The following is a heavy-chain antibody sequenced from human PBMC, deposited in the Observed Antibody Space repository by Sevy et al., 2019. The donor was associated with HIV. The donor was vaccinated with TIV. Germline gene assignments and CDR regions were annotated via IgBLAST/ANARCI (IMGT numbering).Heavy chain of an antibody. Sequence: GGSLRLSCAASGFTFSSYSMNWVRQAPGKGLEWISSISSSSSYIYYAVSVKGRFTISRDNAKDSLYLQMNSLRAEDTAVYYCARDSLSSSWYGVLDPWGQGTLVTVSS. CDR2: ISSSSSYI. CDR1: GFTFSSYS. J-gene: IGHJ5*02. V-gene: IGHV3-21*01. D-gene: IGHD6-13*01. CDR3: ARDSLSSSWYGVLDP.